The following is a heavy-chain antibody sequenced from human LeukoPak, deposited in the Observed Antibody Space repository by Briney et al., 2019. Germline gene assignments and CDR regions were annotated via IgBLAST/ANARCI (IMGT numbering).Heavy chain of an antibody. CDR2: INHSGST. V-gene: IGHV4-34*01. J-gene: IGHJ4*02. D-gene: IGHD5-24*01. CDR1: GGSFSGYY. CDR3: ARDLGWLQFYY. Sequence: PSETLSLTCAVYGGSFSGYYWSWIRQPPGKGLEWIGEINHSGSTNYNPSLKSRVTMSVDTSKNQFSLKLSSVTAADTAVYYCARDLGWLQFYYWGQGTLVTVSS.